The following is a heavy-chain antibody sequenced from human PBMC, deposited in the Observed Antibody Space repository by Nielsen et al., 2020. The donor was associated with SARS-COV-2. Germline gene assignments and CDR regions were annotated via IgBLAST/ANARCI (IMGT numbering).Heavy chain of an antibody. J-gene: IGHJ4*02. Sequence: SGPTLVKPTQTLTLTCTFSGFSLSTSGVGVGWIRQPPGKALEWLALIYWDDDKRYSPSLKSRLTITKDTSKSQVVLTMTNMDPVDTATYYCARIRNTIFGVWVDYWGQGTLVTVSS. CDR1: GFSLSTSGVG. CDR3: ARIRNTIFGVWVDY. D-gene: IGHD3-3*01. CDR2: IYWDDDK. V-gene: IGHV2-5*02.